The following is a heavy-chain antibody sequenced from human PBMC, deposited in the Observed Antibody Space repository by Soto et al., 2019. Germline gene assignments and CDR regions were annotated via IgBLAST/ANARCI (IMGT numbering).Heavy chain of an antibody. J-gene: IGHJ6*02. CDR1: GFTVSSNY. D-gene: IGHD5-12*01. Sequence: GGSLRLSCAASGFTVSSNYMSWVRQAPGKGLEWVSVIYSGGSTYYADSVKGRFTISRDNSKNTLYLQMNSLRAEDTAVYYCARDLVAYGMDVWGQGTTVTVSS. V-gene: IGHV3-53*01. CDR2: IYSGGST. CDR3: ARDLVAYGMDV.